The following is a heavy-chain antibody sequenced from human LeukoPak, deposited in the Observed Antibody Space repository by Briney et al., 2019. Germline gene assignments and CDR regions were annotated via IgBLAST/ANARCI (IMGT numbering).Heavy chain of an antibody. V-gene: IGHV3-66*01. J-gene: IGHJ2*01. D-gene: IGHD3-9*01. Sequence: GGSLRLSCAASGFTFSSYAMSWVRQAPGKGLEWVSVIYDGGFTDYTDSVKGRFTISRDNSKSTLYLQMNTLRAEDTAVYYCARVMRRLVRTWYFDLWGRGTLVTVSS. CDR2: IYDGGFT. CDR3: ARVMRRLVRTWYFDL. CDR1: GFTFSSYA.